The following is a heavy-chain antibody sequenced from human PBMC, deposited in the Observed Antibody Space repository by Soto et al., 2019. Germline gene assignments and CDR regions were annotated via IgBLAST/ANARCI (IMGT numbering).Heavy chain of an antibody. V-gene: IGHV3-48*01. CDR1: GFTFSSYS. D-gene: IGHD6-13*01. CDR3: ARTAAAAYYYYMDV. CDR2: ISSSSSTI. Sequence: GGSLRLSCAASGFTFSSYSMNWVRQAPGKGLGWVSYISSSSSTIYYADSVKGRFTISRDNAKNSLYLQMNSLRAEDTAVYYCARTAAAAYYYYMDVWGKGTTVTVSS. J-gene: IGHJ6*03.